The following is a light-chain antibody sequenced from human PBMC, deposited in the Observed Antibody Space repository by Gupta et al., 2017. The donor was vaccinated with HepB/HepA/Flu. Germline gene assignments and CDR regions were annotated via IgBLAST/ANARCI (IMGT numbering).Light chain of an antibody. Sequence: DIQMTQSPSSLSASVGDRVTITCRASQRISSYLNWYQQKPGKAPKLLIYAASSLQSGVPSRFSGSGYGTDFTLTISRLQPEDYATYYCEHGDSTPWTFGQGTEVEIK. CDR1: QRISSY. CDR2: AAS. J-gene: IGKJ1*01. V-gene: IGKV1-39*01. CDR3: EHGDSTPWT.